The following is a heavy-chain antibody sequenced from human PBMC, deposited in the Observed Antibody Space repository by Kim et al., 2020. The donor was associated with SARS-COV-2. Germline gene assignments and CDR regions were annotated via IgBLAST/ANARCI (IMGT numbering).Heavy chain of an antibody. CDR1: GFTFDDYA. CDR2: ISWNNGSI. Sequence: GGSLRLSCAASGFTFDDYAMHWVRQAPGKGLEWVSGISWNNGSIGYADSVKGRFTISRDNAKNSLYLQMNSLRAEDTALYYCAKDIGYSSGSIDYWGQGTLVTVSS. D-gene: IGHD6-19*01. V-gene: IGHV3-9*01. CDR3: AKDIGYSSGSIDY. J-gene: IGHJ4*02.